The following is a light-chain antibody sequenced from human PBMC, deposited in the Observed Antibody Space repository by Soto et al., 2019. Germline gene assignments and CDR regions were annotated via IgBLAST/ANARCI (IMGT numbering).Light chain of an antibody. Sequence: DIKMTQSPSSLVASVGDRVTITVRASQSLGGWLAWYQQKPGEAPKLLIYKASTLENGVPSRFSGSGSGTEFTLTIRSLQPDDSATYFCQQYHTYLYTFGQGTNLEI. CDR3: QQYHTYLYT. V-gene: IGKV1-5*03. CDR2: KAS. J-gene: IGKJ2*01. CDR1: QSLGGW.